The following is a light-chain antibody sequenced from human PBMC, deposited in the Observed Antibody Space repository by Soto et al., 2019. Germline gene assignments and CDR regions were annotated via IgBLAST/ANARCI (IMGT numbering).Light chain of an antibody. J-gene: IGKJ2*01. CDR1: ESLFGF. Sequence: EIVMTQSPATLSVSPGERVTLSCRASESLFGFLAWYQHKPGQAPRLLIYGVSTKATGVPATFSGSGSATDFTLTITSLQSDDSAVYYCPSYNDWPFAFGQGTKLEI. V-gene: IGKV3-15*01. CDR3: PSYNDWPFA. CDR2: GVS.